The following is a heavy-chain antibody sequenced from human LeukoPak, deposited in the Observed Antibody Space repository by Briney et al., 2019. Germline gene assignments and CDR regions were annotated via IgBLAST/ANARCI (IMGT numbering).Heavy chain of an antibody. Sequence: SETLSLTCTVSGYSISSDYYWSWIRQSPGKGLEWIGEINHSGSTTNYNPSLKNRVTISVDTSKKQFSLKLSSVTAADTAVYYCARRRWGYGSGSYDYWGQGTLVTVSS. D-gene: IGHD3-10*01. V-gene: IGHV4-38-2*02. CDR1: GYSISSDYY. CDR2: INHSGST. CDR3: ARRRWGYGSGSYDY. J-gene: IGHJ4*02.